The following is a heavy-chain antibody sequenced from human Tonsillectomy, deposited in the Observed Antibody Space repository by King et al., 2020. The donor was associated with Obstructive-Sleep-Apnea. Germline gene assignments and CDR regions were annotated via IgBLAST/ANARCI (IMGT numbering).Heavy chain of an antibody. CDR2: IKTKTDDVPT. J-gene: IGHJ4*02. CDR1: GFTFNKAW. D-gene: IGHD2-15*01. CDR3: TTERSGGSCYFQN. Sequence: VQLVESGGGLVEPGGSLRLSCAASGFTFNKAWMSWVRQAPGKGLEWVGSIKTKTDDVPTDYSALVKGRFTISRDDSKNILYLQMSSLKTDDTAVYYCTTERSGGSCYFQNWGQGTLVTVPS. V-gene: IGHV3-15*01.